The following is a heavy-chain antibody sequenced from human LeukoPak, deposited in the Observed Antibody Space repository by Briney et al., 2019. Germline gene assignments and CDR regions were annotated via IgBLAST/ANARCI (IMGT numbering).Heavy chain of an antibody. CDR1: GFTFNSFA. Sequence: GGSLRLSCAASGFTFNSFATHWVRQAPGKGLEWEAVISYDGNNKYYADSVKGRFTISRDNSKNTLYLQMNSLRAEDTAVYYCARPYRPYYYDSSGIFDYWGQGTLVTVSS. CDR3: ARPYRPYYYDSSGIFDY. D-gene: IGHD3-22*01. V-gene: IGHV3-30-3*01. J-gene: IGHJ4*02. CDR2: ISYDGNNK.